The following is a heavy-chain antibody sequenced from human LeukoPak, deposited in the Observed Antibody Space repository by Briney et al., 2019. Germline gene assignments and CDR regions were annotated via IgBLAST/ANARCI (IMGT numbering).Heavy chain of an antibody. CDR1: GFTFSNYG. V-gene: IGHV3-23*01. D-gene: IGHD6-19*01. CDR3: AKQIAVAGRRYYMDV. J-gene: IGHJ6*03. CDR2: ISGSGGST. Sequence: PGGTLRLSCAASGFTFSNYGMNWVRQAPGKGLEWVSSISGSGGSTYYADSVKGRFTISRDNSKNTLYLQMNSLRAEDTAVYYCAKQIAVAGRRYYMDVWGKGTTVTVSS.